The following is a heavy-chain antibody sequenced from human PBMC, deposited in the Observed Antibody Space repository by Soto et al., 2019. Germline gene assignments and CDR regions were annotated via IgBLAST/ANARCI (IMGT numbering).Heavy chain of an antibody. Sequence: GSVKVSFKASGYPFTSYDINLVRKATGQGLEWMGWMNPNSGNTGHAQKFHGRVTMTRNTSISTAYMDLSSLRSEDTAVYYCPRGGRYYYDSSGYAHWGQGTLVTVSS. V-gene: IGHV1-8*01. J-gene: IGHJ4*02. D-gene: IGHD3-22*01. CDR3: PRGGRYYYDSSGYAH. CDR2: MNPNSGNT. CDR1: GYPFTSYD.